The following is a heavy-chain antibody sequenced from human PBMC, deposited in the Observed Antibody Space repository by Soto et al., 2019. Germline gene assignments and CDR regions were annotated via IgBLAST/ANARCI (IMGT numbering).Heavy chain of an antibody. D-gene: IGHD3-9*01. Sequence: GASVKVSCKASGYTFTSYYMHWVRQAPGQGLEWMGIINPSGGSTSYAQKFQGGVTMTRDTSTSTVYMELSSLRSEDTAVYYCARGENYDILTGYYMGDAFDIWGQGTMVTVSS. CDR1: GYTFTSYY. V-gene: IGHV1-46*03. CDR3: ARGENYDILTGYYMGDAFDI. J-gene: IGHJ3*02. CDR2: INPSGGST.